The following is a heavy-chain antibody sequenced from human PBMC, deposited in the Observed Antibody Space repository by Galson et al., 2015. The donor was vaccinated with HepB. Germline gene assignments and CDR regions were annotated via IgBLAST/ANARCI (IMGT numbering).Heavy chain of an antibody. CDR1: GFTFSSYW. CDR2: INSDGSST. Sequence: SLRLSCAASGFTFSSYWMHWVRQAPGKGLVWVSRINSDGSSTSYADSVKGRFTISRDNAKNTLYLQMNSLRAEDTAVYYCAREVDGSGSYIWYFDLWGRGTLVTVSS. J-gene: IGHJ2*01. D-gene: IGHD3-10*01. CDR3: AREVDGSGSYIWYFDL. V-gene: IGHV3-74*01.